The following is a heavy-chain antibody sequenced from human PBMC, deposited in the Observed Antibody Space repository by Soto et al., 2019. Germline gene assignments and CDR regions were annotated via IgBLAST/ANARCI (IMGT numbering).Heavy chain of an antibody. V-gene: IGHV4-34*01. CDR1: GGSFSGYY. D-gene: IGHD5-12*01. CDR3: ASGDLHIVATIRRFDP. CDR2: INHSGST. J-gene: IGHJ5*02. Sequence: PSETLSLTCAVYGGSFSGYYWSWIRQPPGKGLEWIGEINHSGSTNYNPSLKSRVTISVDTSKNQFSLKLSSVTAADTAVYYCASGDLHIVATIRRFDPWGQETLVTVSS.